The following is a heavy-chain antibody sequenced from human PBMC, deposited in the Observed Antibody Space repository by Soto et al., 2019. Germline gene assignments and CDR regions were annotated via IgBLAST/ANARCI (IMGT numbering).Heavy chain of an antibody. CDR1: GYSFTSYW. D-gene: IGHD5-18*01. CDR3: ERGDILTGFRGYSYGPVDY. Sequence: ESLTISCTGSGYSFTSYWIGLVRQMPGKGLEWMGIIYPGDSDTRYSPSFQGQVTISADKSISTAYLQWSSLKASDTAMYYCERGDILTGFRGYSYGPVDYWGQGTLVTVYS. J-gene: IGHJ4*02. V-gene: IGHV5-51*01. CDR2: IYPGDSDT.